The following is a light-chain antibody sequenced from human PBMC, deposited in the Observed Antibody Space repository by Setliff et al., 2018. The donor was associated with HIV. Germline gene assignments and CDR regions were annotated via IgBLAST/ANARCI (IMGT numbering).Light chain of an antibody. CDR1: SSDVGHNNY. V-gene: IGLV2-14*03. CDR2: DVT. Sequence: QSALTQPASVSGSPGQSITISCTGTSSDVGHNNYVSWYQQHPGKAPQLIIFDVTKRPSGVSNRFSGSKSGNTASLTISGLQAEDEGDYYCSSYTGTSTLVFGTGTKGTVL. J-gene: IGLJ1*01. CDR3: SSYTGTSTLV.